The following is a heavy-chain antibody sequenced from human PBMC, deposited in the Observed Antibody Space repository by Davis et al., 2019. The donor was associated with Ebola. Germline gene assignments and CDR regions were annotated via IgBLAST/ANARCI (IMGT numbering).Heavy chain of an antibody. J-gene: IGHJ4*02. CDR1: GFTVSSNY. D-gene: IGHD6-13*01. CDR3: ARGAGIAAAGTEGHYFDY. CDR2: IYSGSIT. V-gene: IGHV3-66*02. Sequence: GESLKISCAASGFTVSSNYMNWVRQAPGKGLEWVSVIYSGSITYYADSVKGRFTISRDNSKNTLYLQMNSLRAEDTAVYYCARGAGIAAAGTEGHYFDYWGQGTLVTVSS.